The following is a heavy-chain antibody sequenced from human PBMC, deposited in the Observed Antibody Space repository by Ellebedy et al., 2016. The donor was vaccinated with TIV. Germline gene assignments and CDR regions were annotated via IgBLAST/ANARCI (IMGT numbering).Heavy chain of an antibody. J-gene: IGHJ4*02. CDR1: GDSINTYY. V-gene: IGHV4-59*01. CDR3: ASSSGSYYNPLTY. Sequence: MPSETLSLTCTLFGDSINTYYWTWIRQPPGKGLEWIGGSTHYNPSLKSRVTTSLDTSKNQFSLTLSSVTAADTAVYYCASSSGSYYNPLTYWGQGTLVTVSS. CDR2: GST. D-gene: IGHD3-10*01.